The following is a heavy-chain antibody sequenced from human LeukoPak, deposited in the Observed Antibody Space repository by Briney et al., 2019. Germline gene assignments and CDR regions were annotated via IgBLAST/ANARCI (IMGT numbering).Heavy chain of an antibody. Sequence: GGSLRLSCAASGFTFSSYAMHWVRQAPGKGLEWVAVISYDGSNKYYADSVKGRFTISRDNSKNTLNLQMNSLRVEDTAEYYCAKDREGTMAYDYFDCWGQGTLVTVSS. J-gene: IGHJ4*02. D-gene: IGHD3-16*01. CDR1: GFTFSSYA. CDR2: ISYDGSNK. CDR3: AKDREGTMAYDYFDC. V-gene: IGHV3-30-3*01.